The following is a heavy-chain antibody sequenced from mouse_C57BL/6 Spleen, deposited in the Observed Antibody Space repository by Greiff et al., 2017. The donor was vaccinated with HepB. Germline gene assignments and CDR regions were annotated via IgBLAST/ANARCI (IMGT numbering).Heavy chain of an antibody. Sequence: EVKLVESGGDLVKPGGSLKLSCAASGFTFSSYGMSWVRQTPDKRLEWVATISSGGSYTYYPDSVKGRFTISRDNAKNTLYLQMSSLKSEDTAMYYCARQAGPYYYAMDYWGQGTSVTVSS. CDR2: ISSGGSYT. CDR1: GFTFSSYG. D-gene: IGHD3-3*01. V-gene: IGHV5-6*01. J-gene: IGHJ4*01. CDR3: ARQAGPYYYAMDY.